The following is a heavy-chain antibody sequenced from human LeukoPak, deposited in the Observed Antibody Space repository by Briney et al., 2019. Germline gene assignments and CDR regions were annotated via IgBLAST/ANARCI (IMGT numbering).Heavy chain of an antibody. D-gene: IGHD6-6*01. CDR3: AKDKLHSSSSGKDY. CDR1: GFTFDDYA. CDR2: ISWNSGSI. J-gene: IGHJ4*02. Sequence: GRSLRLSCAASGFTFDDYAMHWVRHAPGKGLEWVSGISWNSGSIGYADSVKGRFTISRDNAKNSLYLQMNSLRAEDTALYYCAKDKLHSSSSGKDYWGQGTLVTVSS. V-gene: IGHV3-9*01.